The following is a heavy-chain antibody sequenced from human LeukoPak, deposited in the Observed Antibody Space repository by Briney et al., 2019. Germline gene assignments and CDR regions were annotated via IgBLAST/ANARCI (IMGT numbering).Heavy chain of an antibody. J-gene: IGHJ4*02. CDR2: ISGSGGST. Sequence: PGGSLRLSCAASGFTFSSYAMSWVRQAPGKGLEWVSAISGSGGSTYYADSVKGRFTISRDNSKNTLYLQMNSLRAEDTAVYYCARDSRFGESQPDYWGQGTLVTVSS. D-gene: IGHD3-10*01. CDR3: ARDSRFGESQPDY. CDR1: GFTFSSYA. V-gene: IGHV3-23*01.